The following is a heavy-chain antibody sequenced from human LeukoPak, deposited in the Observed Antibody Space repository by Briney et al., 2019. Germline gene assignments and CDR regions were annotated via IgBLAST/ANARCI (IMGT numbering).Heavy chain of an antibody. V-gene: IGHV4-4*02. CDR2: IYHSGST. J-gene: IGHJ6*02. CDR1: GGSISSSNW. CDR3: ARRSRLGYCSGGSCYSNYYYGMDV. D-gene: IGHD2-15*01. Sequence: SETLSLTCAVSGGSISSSNWWSWVRQPPGKGLEWIGEIYHSGSTNYNPSLKSRVTISVDKSKNQFSLKLSSVTAADTAVYYCARRSRLGYCSGGSCYSNYYYGMDVWGQGTTVTVSS.